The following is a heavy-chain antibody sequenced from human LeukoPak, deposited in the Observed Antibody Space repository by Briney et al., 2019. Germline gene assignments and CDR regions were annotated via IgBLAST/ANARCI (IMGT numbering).Heavy chain of an antibody. CDR2: IYHSGST. J-gene: IGHJ2*01. CDR1: GGSISSGGYY. D-gene: IGHD5-18*01. Sequence: PSETLSLTCTVSGGSISSGGYYWSWIRQPPGKGLEWIGYIYHSGSTYYNPSLKSRVTISVDTSKNQFSLKLSSVTAADTAVYYCARTIQLWLMDWYFDLWGRGTLVTVSS. CDR3: ARTIQLWLMDWYFDL. V-gene: IGHV4-30-2*01.